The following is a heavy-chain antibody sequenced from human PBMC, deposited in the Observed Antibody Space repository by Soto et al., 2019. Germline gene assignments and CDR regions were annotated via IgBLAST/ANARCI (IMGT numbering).Heavy chain of an antibody. D-gene: IGHD3-3*01. CDR2: INPNSGGT. V-gene: IGHV1-2*02. CDR3: ARSIAIFGVVIIGPFDY. J-gene: IGHJ4*02. CDR1: GYTFTGYY. Sequence: ASVKVSCKASGYTFTGYYMHWVRQAPGQGLEWMGWINPNSGGTNYAQKFQGRVTMTRDTSISTAYMELSRLRSDDTAVYYCARSIAIFGVVIIGPFDYWGQGTLVTV.